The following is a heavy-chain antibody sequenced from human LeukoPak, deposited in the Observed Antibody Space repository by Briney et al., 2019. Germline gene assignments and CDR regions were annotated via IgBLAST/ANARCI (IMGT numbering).Heavy chain of an antibody. Sequence: TAGGSLRLSCAASGFTFSSYYMNWVRQAPGKGLEWVSSIHSSDSYINYADSVRGRFTISRDNAKSSLYLQMNSLRAEDTAVYYCARGVLGYGRNDAFDIWGQGTMVTVSS. CDR2: IHSSDSYI. CDR1: GFTFSSYY. V-gene: IGHV3-21*01. D-gene: IGHD4-23*01. J-gene: IGHJ3*02. CDR3: ARGVLGYGRNDAFDI.